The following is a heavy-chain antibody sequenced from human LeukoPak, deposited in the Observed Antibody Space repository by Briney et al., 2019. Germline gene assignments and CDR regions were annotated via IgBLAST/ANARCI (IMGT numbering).Heavy chain of an antibody. CDR2: IYYSGST. Sequence: PSETLSLTCTVSGGSISSSSYYWGWIRQPPGKGPEWIGSIYYSGSTYYNPSLKSRVTISVDTSKNQFSLKLSSVTAADTAVYYCARDHLEMMNYWGQGTLVTVSS. V-gene: IGHV4-39*07. CDR1: GGSISSSSYY. CDR3: ARDHLEMMNY. J-gene: IGHJ4*02. D-gene: IGHD5-24*01.